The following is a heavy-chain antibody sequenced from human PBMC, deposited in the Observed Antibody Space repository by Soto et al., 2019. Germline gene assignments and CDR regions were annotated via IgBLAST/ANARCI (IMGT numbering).Heavy chain of an antibody. CDR2: VYYSGST. D-gene: IGHD2-15*01. V-gene: IGHV4-59*01. J-gene: IGHJ5*02. CDR1: GGSIFISY. Sequence: SETLSLTCTVSGGSIFISYWTWIRQPPGKGLEWIGNVYYSGSTNYNPSLKSRITISVDTSKNQFSLNLSSVTAADTAVYYCARVPAADSWFDPWDQGTLVTVSS. CDR3: ARVPAADSWFDP.